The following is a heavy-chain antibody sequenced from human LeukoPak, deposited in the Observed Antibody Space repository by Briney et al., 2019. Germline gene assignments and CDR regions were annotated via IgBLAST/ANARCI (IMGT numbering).Heavy chain of an antibody. Sequence: PGGSLRLSCAASGFTFSSYAMHWVRQAPGKGQEWVAVISYDGSNKYYADYVKGRFTISRDNSKNTLYLQMNSLRAEDTAVYYCARAPRTAANFDYWGQGTLVTVSS. CDR3: ARAPRTAANFDY. J-gene: IGHJ4*02. CDR2: ISYDGSNK. V-gene: IGHV3-30-3*01. CDR1: GFTFSSYA. D-gene: IGHD6-13*01.